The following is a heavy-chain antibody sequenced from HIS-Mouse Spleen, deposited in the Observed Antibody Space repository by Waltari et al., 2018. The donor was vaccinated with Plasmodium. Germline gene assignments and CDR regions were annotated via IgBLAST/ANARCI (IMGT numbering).Heavy chain of an antibody. CDR1: GYTFTDYY. CDR2: INPTSGGT. CDR3: ARVLGYKAAAGTFVEYFQH. J-gene: IGHJ1*01. V-gene: IGHV1-2*02. D-gene: IGHD6-13*01. Sequence: QMQLVQSGTEVKKPGASVKVSCKASGYTFTDYYMHCMRQATGQRREWMGWINPTSGGTKDAQKFQGRVTMNRDTYSSTAYMELSRLRSDDTAVYYCARVLGYKAAAGTFVEYFQHWGQGTLVTVSS.